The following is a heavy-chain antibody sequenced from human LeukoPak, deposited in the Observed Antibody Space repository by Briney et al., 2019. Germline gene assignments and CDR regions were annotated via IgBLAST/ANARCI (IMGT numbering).Heavy chain of an antibody. CDR2: ISYDGSNK. J-gene: IGHJ4*02. D-gene: IGHD2-21*01. CDR1: GFTFSSYW. Sequence: GGSLRLSCAASGFTFSSYWMSWVRQAPGKGLEWVAVISYDGSNKYYADSVKGRFTISRDNSKNTLYLQMNSLRAEDTAVYYCARDDSRVYWGQGTLVTVSS. V-gene: IGHV3-30-3*01. CDR3: ARDDSRVY.